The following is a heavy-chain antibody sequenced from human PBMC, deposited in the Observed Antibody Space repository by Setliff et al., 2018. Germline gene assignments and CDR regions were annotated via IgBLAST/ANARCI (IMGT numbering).Heavy chain of an antibody. D-gene: IGHD6-19*01. V-gene: IGHV3-33*06. CDR1: GFIFSNYG. CDR3: AKELAVAGSCIDY. CDR2: IWYDGINK. Sequence: GGSLRLSCAASGFIFSNYGMHWVRQAPGKGLEWVAVIWYDGINKYYADSVKGRFTISRDISKNTLYLQMNNLRAEDTAVYYCAKELAVAGSCIDYWGQGTMVTVSS. J-gene: IGHJ4*02.